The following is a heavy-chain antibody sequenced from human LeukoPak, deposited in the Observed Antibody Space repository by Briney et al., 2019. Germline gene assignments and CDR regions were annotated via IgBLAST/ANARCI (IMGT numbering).Heavy chain of an antibody. J-gene: IGHJ4*02. CDR3: ARRAGDYSHPYDY. CDR1: GFTFSSYN. D-gene: IGHD3-22*01. Sequence: GGSLRLSCEASGFTFSSYNMNWVRQAPGKRLEWVSSITSSSSYVFYADSVKGRFTISRDNAKNSLYLQMNSLRAEDTAMYYCARRAGDYSHPYDYWGQGTLVTVSS. CDR2: ITSSSSYV. V-gene: IGHV3-21*04.